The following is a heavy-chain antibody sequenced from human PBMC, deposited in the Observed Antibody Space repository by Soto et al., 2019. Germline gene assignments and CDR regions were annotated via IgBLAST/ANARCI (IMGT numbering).Heavy chain of an antibody. CDR3: ARDDGRALIKGYDFDK. V-gene: IGHV3-30-3*01. J-gene: IGHJ4*02. D-gene: IGHD5-12*01. CDR2: ISDAGSNK. Sequence: QVQLVESGGGVVQPGRSLRLSCTTSGFTFSDYAIHWVRQAPGKGLEWVALISDAGSNKYYADSVKGRFTISRDTSKNRLYLQLNSLSTEDTAVFYCARDDGRALIKGYDFDKWGQGTVVTVSS. CDR1: GFTFSDYA.